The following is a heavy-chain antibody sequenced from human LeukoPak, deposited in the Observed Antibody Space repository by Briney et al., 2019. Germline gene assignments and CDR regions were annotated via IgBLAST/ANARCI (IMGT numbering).Heavy chain of an antibody. Sequence: PGRSLRLSCAASGSTFRSYGLHWVRQAPGKGLEWVASISYDGSKKYYADSLKGRFTISRDNSKNTLYLQMNSLRAEDTAVYYCAKDGDLYGHADYWGQGSLVTVSS. CDR3: AKDGDLYGHADY. V-gene: IGHV3-30-3*01. CDR2: ISYDGSKK. D-gene: IGHD4-17*01. J-gene: IGHJ4*02. CDR1: GSTFRSYG.